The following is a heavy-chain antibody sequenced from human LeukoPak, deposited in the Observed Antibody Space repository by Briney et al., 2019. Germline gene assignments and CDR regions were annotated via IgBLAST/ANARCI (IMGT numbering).Heavy chain of an antibody. D-gene: IGHD1-26*01. J-gene: IGHJ4*02. V-gene: IGHV1-18*01. CDR2: ISAYNGNT. Sequence: GASVKVSCKPSGHTLNSYGFSRVREAPGQGLEGMGRISAYNGNTNYAQKLQGRVTMTTDTSTSTAYMELRSLRSDDTAVYYCARGTEEGEYWGQGTLVTVSS. CDR3: ARGTEEGEY. CDR1: GHTLNSYG.